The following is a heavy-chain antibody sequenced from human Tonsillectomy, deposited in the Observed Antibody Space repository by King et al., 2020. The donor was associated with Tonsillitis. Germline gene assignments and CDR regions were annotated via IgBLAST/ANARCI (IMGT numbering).Heavy chain of an antibody. CDR2: IYHTGRT. J-gene: IGHJ3*02. Sequence: VQLQESGPGLVKPSGTLSLTCAVSGGSISSSNWRSWVRQPPGQGLEWIGEIYHTGRTNYNPSLKSRVAISVDNSKNQLSLELTSVTAADTAVYYCARSPNYYDSSGYSWAFDMWGQGTMVTVSS. CDR1: GGSISSSNW. V-gene: IGHV4-4*02. CDR3: ARSPNYYDSSGYSWAFDM. D-gene: IGHD3-22*01.